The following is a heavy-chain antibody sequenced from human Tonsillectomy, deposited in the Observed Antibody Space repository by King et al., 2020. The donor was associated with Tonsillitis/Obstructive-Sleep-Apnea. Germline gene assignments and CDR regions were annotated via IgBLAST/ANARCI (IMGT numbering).Heavy chain of an antibody. V-gene: IGHV1-69*12. CDR3: ARALGCSGGSCYSAGYYFVY. D-gene: IGHD2-15*01. CDR1: GGTFSSYA. Sequence: QLVQSGAEVKKPGSSVKVSCKASGGTFSSYAISWVQQAPGQGLEWMGGIIPIFGTANYAQKFQGRVTITADESTSTAYMELSSLGSEDTAVYYCARALGCSGGSCYSAGYYFVYWGQGTLVTVSS. J-gene: IGHJ4*02. CDR2: IIPIFGTA.